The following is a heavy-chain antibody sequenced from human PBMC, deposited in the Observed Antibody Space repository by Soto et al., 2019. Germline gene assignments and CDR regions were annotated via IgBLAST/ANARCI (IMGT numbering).Heavy chain of an antibody. J-gene: IGHJ5*02. CDR1: ASAFSNYA. CDR3: AAVPHAYGDYIWFDP. D-gene: IGHD4-17*01. V-gene: IGHV3-23*01. Sequence: EVQLLESGGGVVQPGGSLRLSCAASASAFSNYAMGWVRQAPGKGLDWVSTITPSGDNTYYADSVKGRFTISRDNSKKMLFLHMPTLRTDDTAIYYCAAVPHAYGDYIWFDPWGQGTLVTVSP. CDR2: ITPSGDNT.